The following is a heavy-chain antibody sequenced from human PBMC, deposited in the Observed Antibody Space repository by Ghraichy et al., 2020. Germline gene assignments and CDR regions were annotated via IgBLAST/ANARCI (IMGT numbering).Heavy chain of an antibody. V-gene: IGHV3-23*01. CDR3: AKINTIYDFYDAFDI. Sequence: GGSLRLSCAASGFTFSSYAMSWVRQAPGKGLEWVSAISGSDGSTYYADSVKGRFTISRDNSKNTLYLQMNSLRAEDTAVYYCAKINTIYDFYDAFDIWGQGTMVTVSS. CDR1: GFTFSSYA. CDR2: ISGSDGST. D-gene: IGHD3-3*01. J-gene: IGHJ3*02.